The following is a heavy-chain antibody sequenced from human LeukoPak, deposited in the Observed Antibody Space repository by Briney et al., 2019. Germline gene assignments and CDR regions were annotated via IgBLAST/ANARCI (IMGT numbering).Heavy chain of an antibody. Sequence: GESLKISCKGSEYSFTHYWIAWVRQMPGQGLEWMGIIYPGDSDIRYSPSFQGRVIISADTSTNTTYLQWSSLKASDTAFYYCARRRGYLGYDYFGLWGQGTLVTVSS. CDR2: IYPGDSDI. J-gene: IGHJ4*02. CDR1: EYSFTHYW. V-gene: IGHV5-51*01. D-gene: IGHD5-12*01. CDR3: ARRRGYLGYDYFGL.